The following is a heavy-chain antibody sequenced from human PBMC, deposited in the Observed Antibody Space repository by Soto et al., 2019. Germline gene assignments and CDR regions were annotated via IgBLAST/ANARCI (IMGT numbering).Heavy chain of an antibody. J-gene: IGHJ4*02. CDR2: ISSSSSYT. CDR1: GFTFSDYY. D-gene: IGHD3-10*01. CDR3: ARVYYGSGTFDY. V-gene: IGHV3-11*06. Sequence: LRLSCAASGFTFSDYYMSWIRQAPGKGLEWVSYISSSSSYTNYADSVKGRFTISRDNAKNSLYLQMNSLRAEDTAVYYCARVYYGSGTFDYWGQGTQVPSPQ.